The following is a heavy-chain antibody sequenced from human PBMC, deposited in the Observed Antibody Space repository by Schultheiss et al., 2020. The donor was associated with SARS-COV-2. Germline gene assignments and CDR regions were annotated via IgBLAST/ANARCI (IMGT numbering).Heavy chain of an antibody. CDR2: INHSGST. J-gene: IGHJ3*02. Sequence: SQTLSLTCAVYGGSFSGYYWGWIRQPPGKGLEWIGEINHSGSTNYNPSLKSRVTISVDTSKNQFSLKLSSVTAADTAVYYCARYYYDSSTLNAFDIWGQGTMVTVSS. D-gene: IGHD3-22*01. V-gene: IGHV4-34*01. CDR3: ARYYYDSSTLNAFDI. CDR1: GGSFSGYY.